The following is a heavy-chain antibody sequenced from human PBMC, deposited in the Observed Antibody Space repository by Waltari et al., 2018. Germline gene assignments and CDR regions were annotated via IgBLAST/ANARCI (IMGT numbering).Heavy chain of an antibody. Sequence: EVQLLESGGGLVQPGVSLRLSCAASGFTFSRYAMSWVRQAPGKGLEWVSAISGSGGSTYYADSVKGRFTISRDNSKNTLYLQMNSLRAEDTAVYYCAKDQRRVGVIRPPDYWGQGTLVTVSS. D-gene: IGHD3-16*02. J-gene: IGHJ4*02. CDR2: ISGSGGST. CDR3: AKDQRRVGVIRPPDY. CDR1: GFTFSRYA. V-gene: IGHV3-23*01.